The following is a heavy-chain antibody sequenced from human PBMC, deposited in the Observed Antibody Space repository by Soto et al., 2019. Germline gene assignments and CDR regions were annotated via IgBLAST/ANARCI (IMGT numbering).Heavy chain of an antibody. D-gene: IGHD4-17*01. CDR2: IWYDGSNK. Sequence: QVQLVASGGGVVQPGRSLRLSCAASGFTFSSYGMHWVRQAPGKGLEWVAVIWYDGSNKYYADSVKGRFTISRDNSKNTLYLQMNSLRAEDTAVYYCARVAGYGDYPFDYWGQGTLVTVSS. V-gene: IGHV3-33*01. J-gene: IGHJ4*02. CDR1: GFTFSSYG. CDR3: ARVAGYGDYPFDY.